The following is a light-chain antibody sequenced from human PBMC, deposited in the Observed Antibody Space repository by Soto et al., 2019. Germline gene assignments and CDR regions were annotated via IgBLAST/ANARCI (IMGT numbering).Light chain of an antibody. CDR2: GAS. Sequence: EIVMTQSPATLSVSPGERANLSLRAHQSGSNNLAWYQKKPGQAPRLLIYGASTRATGIPARFSGSGSGTEFTLTISSLQSEDFAFYYCQQYNNWWTFGQGTRVDIK. J-gene: IGKJ1*01. CDR3: QQYNNWWT. CDR1: QSGSNN. V-gene: IGKV3-15*01.